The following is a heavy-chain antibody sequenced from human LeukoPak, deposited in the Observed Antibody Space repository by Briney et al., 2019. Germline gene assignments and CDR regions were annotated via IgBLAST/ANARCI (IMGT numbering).Heavy chain of an antibody. V-gene: IGHV1-18*01. D-gene: IGHD6-13*01. Sequence: GASVKVSCKASGYTFTSYGISWVRQAPGQGLEWMGWISAYNGNTNYAQKLQGRVTMTTDTSTSAAYMELRSLRSDDTAVYYCARDGTYSSSWYGNWFDPWGQGTLVTVSS. CDR3: ARDGTYSSSWYGNWFDP. J-gene: IGHJ5*02. CDR1: GYTFTSYG. CDR2: ISAYNGNT.